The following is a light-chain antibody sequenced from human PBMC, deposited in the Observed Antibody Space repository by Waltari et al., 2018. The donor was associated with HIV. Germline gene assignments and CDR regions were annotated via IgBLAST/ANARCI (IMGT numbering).Light chain of an antibody. J-gene: IGLJ3*02. CDR2: EVS. CDR1: TSAFGLYNF. Sequence: QSALTQPASVSGSPGQSITISCTGSTSAFGLYNFNSWYQQHPGGVPKVIISEVSSRPSGVSSRFSGSKSGNTASLTISWLQTEDEADYYCTSFTSNYTVMFGGGTKVTVL. CDR3: TSFTSNYTVM. V-gene: IGLV2-14*01.